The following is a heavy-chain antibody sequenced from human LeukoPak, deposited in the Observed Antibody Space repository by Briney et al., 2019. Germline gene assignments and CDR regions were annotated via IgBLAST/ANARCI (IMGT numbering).Heavy chain of an antibody. CDR1: GFTFSSYA. D-gene: IGHD3-22*01. CDR2: ISGSGGST. J-gene: IGHJ4*02. CDR3: AKGGGRYDGSGYPYYFDY. Sequence: GASLRLSCAASGFTFSSYAMSWVRQAPGKGLEWVSAISGSGGSTYYADSVKGRFTISRDNSKNTLYLQMNSLRAEDTAVYYCAKGGGRYDGSGYPYYFDYWGQGTLVTVSS. V-gene: IGHV3-23*01.